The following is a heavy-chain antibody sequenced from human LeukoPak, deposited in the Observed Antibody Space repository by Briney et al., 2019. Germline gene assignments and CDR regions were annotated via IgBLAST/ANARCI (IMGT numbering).Heavy chain of an antibody. V-gene: IGHV3-23*01. J-gene: IGHJ5*02. CDR3: AKLTRGYCSSTACPNWFDP. D-gene: IGHD2-2*01. CDR1: GYIFTDYD. CDR2: INHNSGTT. Sequence: GASVKLSCTASGYIFTDYDMHWVRHAPRQGLGWISPINHNSGTTYYADSVKGRFTIFRDNSKNTLYLQMNSLRGEDTAVYYCAKLTRGYCSSTACPNWFDPWGQGTLVTVSS.